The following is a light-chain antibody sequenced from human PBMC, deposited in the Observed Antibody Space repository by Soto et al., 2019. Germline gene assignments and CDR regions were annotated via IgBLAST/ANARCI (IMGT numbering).Light chain of an antibody. CDR3: QQSYSTLWT. CDR1: QSISSY. Sequence: DIQMTQYPSSLSASVGDRVTITCRASQSISSYLNWYQQKPGKAPKLLIYAASSLQSGVPSRFSGSVSGTEFTLTISSLQPEDFATYYCQQSYSTLWTFGQGTKVEIK. CDR2: AAS. V-gene: IGKV1-39*01. J-gene: IGKJ1*01.